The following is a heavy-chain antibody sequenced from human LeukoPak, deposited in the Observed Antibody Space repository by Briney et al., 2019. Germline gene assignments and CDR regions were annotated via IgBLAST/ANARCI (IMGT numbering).Heavy chain of an antibody. Sequence: SGTLSLTCAVSGGSISSSTNWWSWVRQPPGKGLEWIGEIHHSGSTNYNPSLKSRVTISVDTSKNQFSLKLSSVTAADTAVYYCARGKRWYSSSWYYFDYWGQGTLVTVSS. CDR2: IHHSGST. CDR1: GGSISSSTNW. V-gene: IGHV4-4*02. J-gene: IGHJ4*02. CDR3: ARGKRWYSSSWYYFDY. D-gene: IGHD6-13*01.